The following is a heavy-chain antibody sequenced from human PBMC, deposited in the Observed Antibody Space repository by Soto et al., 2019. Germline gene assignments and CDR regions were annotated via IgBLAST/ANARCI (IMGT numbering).Heavy chain of an antibody. V-gene: IGHV4-61*01. CDR3: AREGVFWSGYYAWFDP. CDR2: IYHSGST. J-gene: IGHJ5*02. D-gene: IGHD3-3*01. CDR1: GGSISSSSYY. Sequence: SETLSLTCTVSGGSISSSSYYWGWIRQPPGEGLEWIGYIYHSGSTNYNPSLKSRVTISVDTSKNQFSLKLSSVTAADTAVYYCAREGVFWSGYYAWFDPWGQGTLVTVSS.